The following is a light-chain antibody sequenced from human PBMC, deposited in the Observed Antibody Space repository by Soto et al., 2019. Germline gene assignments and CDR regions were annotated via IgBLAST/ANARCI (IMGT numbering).Light chain of an antibody. V-gene: IGKV1-39*01. CDR3: QQSYTSPPWT. J-gene: IGKJ1*01. CDR2: RAS. Sequence: DIQITQSPSSLSASVGDRVTISCRASQIISTYLNWYQQQPGTAPRLLISRASSVKSGVPPRFSGSGSGRDFTLTISSLRPEDIATYFCQQSYTSPPWTFGQGTKVDIK. CDR1: QIISTY.